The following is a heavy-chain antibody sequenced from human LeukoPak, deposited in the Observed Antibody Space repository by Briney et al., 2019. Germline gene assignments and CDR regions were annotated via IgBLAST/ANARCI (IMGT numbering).Heavy chain of an antibody. CDR3: ARNSADRPYYYMDV. Sequence: SETLSLTCAVYGGSLSGHYWSWIRQPPGKGLEWIGEINHSGYIDYNPSLKSRVTVSVDTSKNQFSLKLNSVTAADTAVYYCARNSADRPYYYMDVWGEGTTVTVSS. J-gene: IGHJ6*03. CDR2: INHSGYI. V-gene: IGHV4-34*01. CDR1: GGSLSGHY. D-gene: IGHD2-2*01.